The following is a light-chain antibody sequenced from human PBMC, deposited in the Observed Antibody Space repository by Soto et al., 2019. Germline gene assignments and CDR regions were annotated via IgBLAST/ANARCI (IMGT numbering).Light chain of an antibody. CDR2: LNSDGSH. V-gene: IGLV4-69*01. CDR1: SGHSNYA. CDR3: QTWGTGIQV. J-gene: IGLJ2*01. Sequence: QLVLTQSPSASASLGASVKLTCTLSSGHSNYAIAWHQLQPEKGPRYLMKLNSDGSHIHGDGIPDRFSGSSSGAERYLTISSLQSEDEADYYCQTWGTGIQVFGGGTKVTVL.